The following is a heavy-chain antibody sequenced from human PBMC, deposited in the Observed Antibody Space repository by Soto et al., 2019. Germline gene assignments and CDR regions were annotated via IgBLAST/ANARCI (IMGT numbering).Heavy chain of an antibody. V-gene: IGHV4-34*01. CDR1: GGSFSGYY. Sequence: SETLSLTCAVYGGSFSGYYWSWIRQPPGKGLEWIGEINHSGSTNYNPSLKSRVTISVDTSKNQFSLKLSSVTAADTAVYYCARGARITIFGVVIRYYYYYGMDVWGQGTTVTVSS. CDR2: INHSGST. J-gene: IGHJ6*02. CDR3: ARGARITIFGVVIRYYYYYGMDV. D-gene: IGHD3-3*01.